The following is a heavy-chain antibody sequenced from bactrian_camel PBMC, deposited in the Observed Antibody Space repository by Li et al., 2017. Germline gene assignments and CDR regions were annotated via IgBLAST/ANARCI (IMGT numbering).Heavy chain of an antibody. D-gene: IGHD6*01. CDR3: ARSYAGNWGSWDY. CDR1: GVTFSRYA. Sequence: HVQLVESGGGAVQPGGSLRLSCQASGVTFSRYAIHWVRRAPGKGLEWASAINSGGGSTFYADSVKGRFTISRDNAKNTLYLQMNSVKSEDTATYYCARSYAGNWGSWDYWGQGTQVTVS. V-gene: IGHV3S1*01. J-gene: IGHJ4*01. CDR2: INSGGGST.